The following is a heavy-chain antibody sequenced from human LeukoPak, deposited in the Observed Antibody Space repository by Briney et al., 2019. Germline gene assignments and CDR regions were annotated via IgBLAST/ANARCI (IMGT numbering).Heavy chain of an antibody. D-gene: IGHD3-10*01. V-gene: IGHV4-34*01. Sequence: SETLSLTCAVYGGSFSGYYWSWIRQPPGKGLEWIGEINHSGSTNYNPSLKSRVTITVDTSKNQFSLKLSSVTAADTAVCYCARVNSRRITMVRGRDYYYGMDVWGQGTTVTVSS. J-gene: IGHJ6*02. CDR3: ARVNSRRITMVRGRDYYYGMDV. CDR2: INHSGST. CDR1: GGSFSGYY.